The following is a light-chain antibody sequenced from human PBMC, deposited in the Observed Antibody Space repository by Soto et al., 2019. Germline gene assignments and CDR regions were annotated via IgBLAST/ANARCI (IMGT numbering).Light chain of an antibody. J-gene: IGKJ5*01. CDR1: QSISSSTY. Sequence: EVVLTQSPGTLSLSPGDRASLSCRASQSISSSTYLAWYQVKPGQSPRLLMYDAASRATGIPDRFSGSGSGADFTLTISRLEPEDFAVYYCQQYGSSPITFGQGTRLENK. V-gene: IGKV3-20*01. CDR2: DAA. CDR3: QQYGSSPIT.